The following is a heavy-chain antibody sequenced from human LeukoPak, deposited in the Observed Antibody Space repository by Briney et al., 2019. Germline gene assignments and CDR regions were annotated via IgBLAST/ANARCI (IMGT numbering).Heavy chain of an antibody. V-gene: IGHV1-18*01. CDR1: GYTFTSYG. CDR2: ISAYNGNT. J-gene: IGHJ4*02. D-gene: IGHD3-16*02. CDR3: ARDFWGSYRSPFDY. Sequence: ASVKVSCKASGYTFTSYGISWVRQAPGQGLEWMGWISAYNGNTNYAQKLQGRVTMTTDTSTSTAYMELRSLRSDDTAVYYCARDFWGSYRSPFDYWGQGTLVTVSS.